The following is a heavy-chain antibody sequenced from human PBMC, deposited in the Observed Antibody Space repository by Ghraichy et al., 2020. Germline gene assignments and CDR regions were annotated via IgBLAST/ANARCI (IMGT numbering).Heavy chain of an antibody. Sequence: GGSLRLSCGVSGFSFSSYHMNWVRQAPGKGLEWISYISSTSAIYYADSVEGRFTISRDNAKNSVYLQMNSLRDEDTALYYCARDSDWAFDIWGHGTMVTVS. CDR2: ISSTSAI. CDR3: ARDSDWAFDI. D-gene: IGHD3-9*01. CDR1: GFSFSSYH. V-gene: IGHV3-48*02. J-gene: IGHJ3*02.